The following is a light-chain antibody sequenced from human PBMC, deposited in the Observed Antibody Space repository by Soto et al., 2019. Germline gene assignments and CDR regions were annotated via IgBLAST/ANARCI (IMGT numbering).Light chain of an antibody. CDR2: GAS. V-gene: IGKV3-15*01. CDR1: QCVSGN. CDR3: QQYNNWPPYT. Sequence: EIVRTQSPATLSVSPGERATLSCRARQCVSGNLAWYQQKPGQAHRLLIYGASTRATGIPARFSGSGSGTEFTLTISSLQSEDFAVYYCQQYNNWPPYTFGQGTKLEIK. J-gene: IGKJ2*01.